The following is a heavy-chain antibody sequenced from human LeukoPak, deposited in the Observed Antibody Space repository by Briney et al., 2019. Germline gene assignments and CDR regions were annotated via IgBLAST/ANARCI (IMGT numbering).Heavy chain of an antibody. CDR1: GFTFSNSW. CDR3: ARMRYSDY. J-gene: IGHJ4*02. Sequence: GGSLRLSCAASGFTFSNSWMTWVRQAPGKGLEWVANIKEDGSEKYYVDSVKARFTISRDNAKNSLYLQMNSLRADDTAVYYCARMRYSDYWGQGTLVTVSS. V-gene: IGHV3-7*01. CDR2: IKEDGSEK. D-gene: IGHD1-1*01.